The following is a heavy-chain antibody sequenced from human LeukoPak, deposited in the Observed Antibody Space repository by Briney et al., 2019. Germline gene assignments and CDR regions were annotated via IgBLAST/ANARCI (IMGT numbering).Heavy chain of an antibody. Sequence: PSETLSLTCTVSGGSISSYYWNWIRQPQGKGLEWIGYIYYSGSTNYNPSLKSRVTISVDTSKNQFSLKLSSVTAADTAVYFCARQLRGEAVAGHLQPFDYWGQGTLVTVSS. D-gene: IGHD6-19*01. CDR2: IYYSGST. J-gene: IGHJ4*02. CDR3: ARQLRGEAVAGHLQPFDY. CDR1: GGSISSYY. V-gene: IGHV4-59*08.